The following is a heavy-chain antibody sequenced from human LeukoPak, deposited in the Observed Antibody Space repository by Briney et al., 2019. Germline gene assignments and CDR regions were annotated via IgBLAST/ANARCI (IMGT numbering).Heavy chain of an antibody. CDR1: GGSISSYY. D-gene: IGHD4-17*01. Sequence: SETLSLTCTVSGGSISSYYWSWIRQPAGNGLEWIGRIYTSGSTNYDPSLKSRVTMSVDTSKNQFSLKLSSVTAADTAAYYCARDLDYGDYYYYYMDVWGKGTTVTVSS. CDR3: ARDLDYGDYYYYYMDV. CDR2: IYTSGST. V-gene: IGHV4-4*07. J-gene: IGHJ6*03.